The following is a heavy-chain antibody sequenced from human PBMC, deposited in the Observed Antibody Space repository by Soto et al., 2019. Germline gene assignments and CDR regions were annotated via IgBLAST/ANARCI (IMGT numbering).Heavy chain of an antibody. Sequence: SETLSLTCTVSGGSIISYYWSWIRQPPGKGLEWIGCIYYSGSTYYNPSLKSRVTISVDTSKNQFSLKLSSVTAADTAVYYCARQRIVLMVYADFDYWGQGTLVTVSS. CDR2: IYYSGST. J-gene: IGHJ4*02. V-gene: IGHV4-59*08. D-gene: IGHD2-8*01. CDR1: GGSIISYY. CDR3: ARQRIVLMVYADFDY.